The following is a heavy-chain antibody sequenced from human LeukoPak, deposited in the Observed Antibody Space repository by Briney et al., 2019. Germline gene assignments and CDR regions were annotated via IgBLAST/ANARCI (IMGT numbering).Heavy chain of an antibody. CDR2: IYYSGST. CDR1: GGSISSGGHY. D-gene: IGHD2/OR15-2a*01. V-gene: IGHV4-31*03. CDR3: ARAPTWNYGMDV. Sequence: SQTLSLTCTVSGGSISSGGHYWSWIRQHPGKGLEWIGYIYYSGSTYYNPSLKSRVTISVDASKNQFSLKLSSVTAADTAVYHCARAPTWNYGMDVWGQGTTVTVSS. J-gene: IGHJ6*02.